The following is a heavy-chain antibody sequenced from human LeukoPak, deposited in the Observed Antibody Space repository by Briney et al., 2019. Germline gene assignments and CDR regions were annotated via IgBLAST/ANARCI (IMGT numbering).Heavy chain of an antibody. J-gene: IGHJ5*02. V-gene: IGHV3-48*03. CDR2: ISSSGSTI. Sequence: GGSQRLSCAASGFTFSSYEMNWVRQAPGKGLGWVSYISSSGSTIYYADSVKGRFTISRDNAKNSLYLQLNSLRAEDTAVYYCARSLVVGATYPYHWGQGTLVTVSS. D-gene: IGHD1-26*01. CDR3: ARSLVVGATYPYH. CDR1: GFTFSSYE.